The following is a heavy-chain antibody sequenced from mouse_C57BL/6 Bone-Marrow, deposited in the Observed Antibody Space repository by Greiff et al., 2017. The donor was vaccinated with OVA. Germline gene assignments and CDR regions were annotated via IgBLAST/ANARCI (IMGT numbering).Heavy chain of an antibody. CDR3: ARGGYYAPAGFAY. J-gene: IGHJ3*01. CDR2: IYPGSGNT. D-gene: IGHD1-1*01. V-gene: IGHV1-84*01. Sequence: QVQLQQSGPELVKPGASVKISCKASGYTFTDYYINWVKQRPGPGLEWIGWIYPGSGNTKYNEKFKGKATLTVDTSSSTAYMQLSSLTSEDSAVYCWARGGYYAPAGFAYWGQGTLVTVSA. CDR1: GYTFTDYY.